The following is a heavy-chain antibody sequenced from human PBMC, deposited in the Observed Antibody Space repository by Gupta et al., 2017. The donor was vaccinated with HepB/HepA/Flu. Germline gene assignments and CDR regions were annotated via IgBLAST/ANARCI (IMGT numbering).Heavy chain of an antibody. J-gene: IGHJ6*03. CDR2: IYYSGST. CDR3: ARGELGHYYYYYYMDV. D-gene: IGHD7-27*01. V-gene: IGHV4-39*01. Sequence: QLQLQESGPGLVKPSETLSLTCTVPGGSISSSSYYWGWIRQPPGKGLEWIGSIYYSGSTYYNPSLKSRVTISVDTSKNQFSLKLSSVTAADTAVYYCARGELGHYYYYYYMDVWGKGTTVTVSS. CDR1: GGSISSSSYY.